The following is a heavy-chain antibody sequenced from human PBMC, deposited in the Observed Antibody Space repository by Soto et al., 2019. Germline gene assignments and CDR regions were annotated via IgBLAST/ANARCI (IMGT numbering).Heavy chain of an antibody. CDR1: GYNFIRHS. CDR2: ISAYNGNT. D-gene: IGHD2-21*01. V-gene: IGHV1-18*01. Sequence: QIQLVQSGGEVKKPGDSVKVSCKSSGYNFIRHSITWVRQAPGQGLEWIGRISAYNGNTNYAQKLHGRVTMTTDTSTNTDYMELRSLRSDDTAVYYGARGAFCGGAPGCRDMDVWGQGTTVTVSS. J-gene: IGHJ6*02. CDR3: ARGAFCGGAPGCRDMDV.